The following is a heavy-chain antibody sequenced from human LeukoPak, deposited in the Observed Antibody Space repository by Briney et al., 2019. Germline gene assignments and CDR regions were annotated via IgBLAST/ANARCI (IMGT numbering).Heavy chain of an antibody. CDR2: IKSKTDGGTT. CDR3: TTDRDCSGGSCYSGAHYYYGMDV. V-gene: IGHV3-15*07. J-gene: IGHJ6*02. Sequence: PGGSLRLSCSASGLTVTNAWMNWVRQAPGKGLEWVGRIKSKTDGGTTDYAAPVKGRFTISRDDSKNTLYLQMNSLKTEDTAVYYCTTDRDCSGGSCYSGAHYYYGMDVWGQGTTVTVSS. D-gene: IGHD2-15*01. CDR1: GLTVTNAW.